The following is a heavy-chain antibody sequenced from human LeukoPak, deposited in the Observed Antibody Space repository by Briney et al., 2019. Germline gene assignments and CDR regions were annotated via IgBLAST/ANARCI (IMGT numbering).Heavy chain of an antibody. Sequence: SETLSLTCTVSGYSISSGYYWGWIRQPPGKGLEWIGSIYYSGSTDYNPSLKSRVTISLDTSKNQFSLKLSSVTAADTAVYHCARERGGNFSFDGMDVWGQGTTVTVSS. CDR1: GYSISSGYY. CDR2: IYYSGST. CDR3: ARERGGNFSFDGMDV. V-gene: IGHV4-38-2*02. D-gene: IGHD4-23*01. J-gene: IGHJ6*02.